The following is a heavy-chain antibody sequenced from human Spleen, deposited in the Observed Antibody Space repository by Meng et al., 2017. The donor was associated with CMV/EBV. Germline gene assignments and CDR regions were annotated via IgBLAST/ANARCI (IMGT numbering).Heavy chain of an antibody. CDR1: DSVSSDSAT. D-gene: IGHD1-7*01. J-gene: IGHJ4*02. CDR3: ARDYPTGTTKIFDY. V-gene: IGHV6-1*01. CDR2: TYYRSEWYN. Sequence: DSVSSDSATWNWIRQSPSRGLEWLGRTYYRSEWYNDYAVSVKSRITINADTSKNQLSLQLNSVTPDDTAVYYCARDYPTGTTKIFDYWGQGTLVTVSS.